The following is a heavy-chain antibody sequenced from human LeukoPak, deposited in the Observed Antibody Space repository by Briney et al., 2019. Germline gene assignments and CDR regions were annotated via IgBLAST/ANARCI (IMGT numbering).Heavy chain of an antibody. J-gene: IGHJ1*01. CDR3: ARGEGPEGYCSGGSCPEYFQH. CDR1: GFTFSSYG. V-gene: IGHV3-30*02. Sequence: GGSLRLSCAASGFTFSSYGMHWVRQAPGKGLEWVAFIRYDGSNKYYADSVKGRFTISRDNSKNTLYLQMNSLRAEDTAVYYCARGEGPEGYCSGGSCPEYFQHWGQGTLVTVSS. D-gene: IGHD2-15*01. CDR2: IRYDGSNK.